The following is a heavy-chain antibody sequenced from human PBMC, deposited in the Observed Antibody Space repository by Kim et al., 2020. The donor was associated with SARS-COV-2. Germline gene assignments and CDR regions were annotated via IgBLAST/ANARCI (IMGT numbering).Heavy chain of an antibody. J-gene: IGHJ4*02. V-gene: IGHV4-31*02. CDR3: AREETSGSPPI. D-gene: IGHD1-26*01. Sequence: TYYLPSLKSRLTISVDTSKNQFTLKLSSVTAADTAVYYCAREETSGSPPIWGQGTLVTVSS. CDR2: T.